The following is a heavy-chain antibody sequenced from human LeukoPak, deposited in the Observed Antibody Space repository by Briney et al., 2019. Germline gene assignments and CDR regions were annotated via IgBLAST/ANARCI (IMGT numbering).Heavy chain of an antibody. CDR1: GGSISSYY. V-gene: IGHV4-59*01. Sequence: SETLSLTCTVSGGSISSYYWSWIRQPPGKGLEWIGYIYYSGSTNYNPSLKSRVTISVDTSKNQFSLKLSSVTAADTAVYYCARGRYGSGSTFDYWGQGTLVTVSS. CDR3: ARGRYGSGSTFDY. D-gene: IGHD3-10*01. J-gene: IGHJ4*02. CDR2: IYYSGST.